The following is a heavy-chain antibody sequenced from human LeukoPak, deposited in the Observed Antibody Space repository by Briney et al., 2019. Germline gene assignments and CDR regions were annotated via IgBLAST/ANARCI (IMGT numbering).Heavy chain of an antibody. Sequence: ASVKVSCKASGYTFTGYYMHWVRQAPGQGLEWMGWINPNSGGTNYAQKFQGRVTMTRDTSISTAYMELSRLRSDDTAVYYCARVMGYQLLDGWFDPWGQGTLVTVSS. J-gene: IGHJ5*02. CDR1: GYTFTGYY. D-gene: IGHD2-2*01. CDR2: INPNSGGT. V-gene: IGHV1-2*02. CDR3: ARVMGYQLLDGWFDP.